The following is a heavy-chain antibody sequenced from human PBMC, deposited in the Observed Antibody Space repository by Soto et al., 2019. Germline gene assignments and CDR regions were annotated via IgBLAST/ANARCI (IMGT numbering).Heavy chain of an antibody. CDR2: ISFDGNDK. CDR1: GFTFSTYG. V-gene: IGHV3-30-3*01. CDR3: ARGSSSSFDN. D-gene: IGHD6-13*01. J-gene: IGHJ4*02. Sequence: GGSLRLSCAASGFTFSTYGMHWVRQAPNKGLEWVAVISFDGNDKYYADSVKGRFTISKDNSKNTLSLQMNSLRAEDTAVYYCARGSSSSFDNWGQGTLVTVSS.